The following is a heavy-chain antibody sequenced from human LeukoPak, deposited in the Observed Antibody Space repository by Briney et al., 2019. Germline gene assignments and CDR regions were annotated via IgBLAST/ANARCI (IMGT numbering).Heavy chain of an antibody. D-gene: IGHD3-3*01. CDR1: GGTFNSYV. J-gene: IGHJ4*02. CDR2: IVAMDDIA. CDR3: ARGAGRYYDFWSGHTPYYFDY. V-gene: IGHV1-69*04. Sequence: ASVKVSCKASGGTFNSYVISWVRQAPGQGLEWMGRIVAMDDIANYAQKFQGRVTITTDESTSTAYMELSSLRSEDTAVYYCARGAGRYYDFWSGHTPYYFDYWGQGTLVTVSS.